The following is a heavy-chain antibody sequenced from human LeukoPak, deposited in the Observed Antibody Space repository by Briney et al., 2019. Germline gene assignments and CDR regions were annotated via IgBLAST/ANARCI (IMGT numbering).Heavy chain of an antibody. Sequence: KTSETLSLTCTVSGYSISSGHYWGWIRQPPGKGLEWIGSMYHSGSTYYNPPLKSRVTISEDTSKNQFSLKLSSVTAADTAVYYCAREVVVVVPAGLWHAFDIWGQGTMVTVSS. J-gene: IGHJ3*02. CDR2: MYHSGST. CDR3: AREVVVVVPAGLWHAFDI. V-gene: IGHV4-38-2*02. D-gene: IGHD2-2*01. CDR1: GYSISSGHY.